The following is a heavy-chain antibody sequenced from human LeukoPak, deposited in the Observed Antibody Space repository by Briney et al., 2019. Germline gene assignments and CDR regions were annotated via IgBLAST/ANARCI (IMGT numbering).Heavy chain of an antibody. CDR3: AKERPTRRYCSGGSCYSRYFDY. J-gene: IGHJ4*02. D-gene: IGHD2-15*01. V-gene: IGHV3-23*01. CDR1: GFTFSDYV. Sequence: GGSLRLSCVASGFTFSDYVMIWVRQAPGKGLEWVSGITASGDRTFYGDSVRGRFTISRDNSKNTLYLQMNSLRAEDTAVYFCAKERPTRRYCSGGSCYSRYFDYWGQGTLVTVSS. CDR2: ITASGDRT.